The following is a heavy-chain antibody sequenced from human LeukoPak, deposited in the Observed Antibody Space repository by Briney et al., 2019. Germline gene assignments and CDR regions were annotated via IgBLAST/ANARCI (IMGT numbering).Heavy chain of an antibody. CDR2: VHYSGST. D-gene: IGHD6-13*01. CDR1: GVSISSYY. Sequence: SETLSLTCTVSGVSISSYYWSWIRQPPGKGLEWIGYVHYSGSTNYNPSLKSRVTISVDTSMNQFSLKLNSVTAADTAVYYCASGRRSWYGGGYYYYGMDVWGQGTTVTVSS. J-gene: IGHJ6*02. CDR3: ASGRRSWYGGGYYYYGMDV. V-gene: IGHV4-59*01.